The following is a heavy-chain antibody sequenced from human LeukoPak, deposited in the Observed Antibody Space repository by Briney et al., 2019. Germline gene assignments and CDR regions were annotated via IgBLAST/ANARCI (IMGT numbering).Heavy chain of an antibody. CDR3: ARGFQLQTQKFDP. CDR1: GGSFSGHY. J-gene: IGHJ5*02. V-gene: IGHV4-34*01. Sequence: SETLSLTCAVYGGSFSGHYWSWIRQPPGKGLEWIGEINHSGSTNYNPSLKSRVTISVDTSKNQFSLKLSSVTAADTAVYYCARGFQLQTQKFDPWGQGTLVTVSS. CDR2: INHSGST. D-gene: IGHD2-2*01.